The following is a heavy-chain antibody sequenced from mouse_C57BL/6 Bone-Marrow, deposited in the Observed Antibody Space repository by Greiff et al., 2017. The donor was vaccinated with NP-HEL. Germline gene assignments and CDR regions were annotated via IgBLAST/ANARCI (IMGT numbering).Heavy chain of an antibody. CDR2: IYPRSGNT. CDR1: GYPFTSYG. V-gene: IGHV1-81*01. D-gene: IGHD2-4*01. Sequence: VKLVESGAELARPGASVKLSCKASGYPFTSYGISWVKQRTGQGLEWIGEIYPRSGNTYYNEKFKGKATLTADKSSSTAYMELRSLTSEDSAVYFCARGGGLRRYFDVWGTGTTVTVSS. CDR3: ARGGGLRRYFDV. J-gene: IGHJ1*03.